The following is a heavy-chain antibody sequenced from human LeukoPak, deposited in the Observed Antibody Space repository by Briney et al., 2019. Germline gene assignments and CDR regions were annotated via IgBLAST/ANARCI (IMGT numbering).Heavy chain of an antibody. J-gene: IGHJ6*02. CDR3: ARSNSPRITIFGVVTNYYYGMDV. V-gene: IGHV1-18*01. CDR2: ISAYNGDT. Sequence: ASVKVSCKASGYTFTSYGISWVRQAPGQGLEWMGWISAYNGDTNYAQKLQGRVTMTTDTSTSTAYMELRSLRSDDTAVYYCARSNSPRITIFGVVTNYYYGMDVWGQGTTVTVSS. D-gene: IGHD3-3*01. CDR1: GYTFTSYG.